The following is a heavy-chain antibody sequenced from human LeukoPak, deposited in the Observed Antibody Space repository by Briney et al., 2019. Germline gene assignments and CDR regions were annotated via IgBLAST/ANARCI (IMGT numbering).Heavy chain of an antibody. D-gene: IGHD4-11*01. CDR3: AESATVTTYYFDY. J-gene: IGHJ4*02. CDR2: ISGSGGTT. CDR1: GFTFSSYA. V-gene: IGHV3-23*01. Sequence: GGSLRLSCAASGFTFSSYAMGWVRQAPGKGLEWVSAISGSGGTTYYADSVKGRFTISRDNSKNTLYLQMNSLRAEDTAVYYCAESATVTTYYFDYWGQGTLVTVSS.